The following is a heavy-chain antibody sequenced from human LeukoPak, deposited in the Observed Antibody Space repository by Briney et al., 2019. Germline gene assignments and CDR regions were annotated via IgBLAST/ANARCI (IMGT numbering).Heavy chain of an antibody. CDR1: GGSISSGSYY. J-gene: IGHJ4*02. CDR3: ARLRNYCSGGSCQLGFDY. Sequence: SETLSLTCTVSGGSISSGSYYWGWIRQPPGKGLEWIGSIYYSGNTYYNPSLKSRVTKSVDTSKNQFSLKLTSVTAADTAVYYCARLRNYCSGGSCQLGFDYWGQGTLVTVSS. CDR2: IYYSGNT. V-gene: IGHV4-39*01. D-gene: IGHD2-15*01.